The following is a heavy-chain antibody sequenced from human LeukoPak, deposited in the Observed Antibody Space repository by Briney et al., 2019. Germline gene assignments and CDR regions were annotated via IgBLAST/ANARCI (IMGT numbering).Heavy chain of an antibody. CDR2: IFYSGST. V-gene: IGHV4-38-2*02. CDR1: GYSISSGYY. CDR3: ARAGIIFYYDILTGYYINWFDP. D-gene: IGHD3-9*01. Sequence: SETLSLTCTVSGYSISSGYYWGWIRQPPGKGLEWIGNIFYSGSTYYSPSLKSRVTISLDTSRNQFSLKLNSVTAADTAVYYCARAGIIFYYDILTGYYINWFDPWGQGTLVTVSS. J-gene: IGHJ5*02.